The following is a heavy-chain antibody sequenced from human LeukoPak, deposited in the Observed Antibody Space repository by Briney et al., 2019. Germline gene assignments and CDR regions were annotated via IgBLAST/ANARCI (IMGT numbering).Heavy chain of an antibody. Sequence: SETLSLTCSVSGASISSYYWSWIRQPPGKGLEWIGYIYHSGSSNYNPSLKSRVTISVDMSKNQISLELSSVTAADTAVYYCASSGGLGYSYGYYGMDVWGQGTTVTVSS. J-gene: IGHJ6*02. V-gene: IGHV4-59*08. CDR2: IYHSGSS. CDR1: GASISSYY. D-gene: IGHD5-18*01. CDR3: ASSGGLGYSYGYYGMDV.